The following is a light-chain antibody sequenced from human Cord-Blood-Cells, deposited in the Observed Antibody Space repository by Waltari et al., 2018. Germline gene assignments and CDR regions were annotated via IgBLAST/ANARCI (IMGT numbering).Light chain of an antibody. CDR3: SSYAGSNNYV. J-gene: IGLJ1*01. CDR2: EVS. Sequence: QSALTQPPSASGSPGHSVTISCTATSSDVGGYNYVSWYQQHPGKAPKLMIYEVSKRPSGVPDRFSGSKSGNTASLTVSGLQAEDEADYYCSSYAGSNNYVFGTGTKVTVL. CDR1: SSDVGGYNY. V-gene: IGLV2-8*01.